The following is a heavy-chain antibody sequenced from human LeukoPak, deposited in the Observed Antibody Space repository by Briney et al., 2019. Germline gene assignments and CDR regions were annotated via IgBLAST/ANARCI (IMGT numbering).Heavy chain of an antibody. J-gene: IGHJ4*02. V-gene: IGHV3-23*01. Sequence: GGSLRLSCAASGFTFSSYAMSWVRQAPGKGLEWVSAISGSGGSTYYADSVEGRFTISRDNSKNTLYLQMNSLRAEDTAVYYCAKDLRIAVAAHDYWGQGTLVTVSS. CDR2: ISGSGGST. CDR1: GFTFSSYA. CDR3: AKDLRIAVAAHDY. D-gene: IGHD6-19*01.